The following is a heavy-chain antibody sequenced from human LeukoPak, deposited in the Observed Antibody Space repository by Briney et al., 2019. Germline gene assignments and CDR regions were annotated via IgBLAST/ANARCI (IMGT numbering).Heavy chain of an antibody. D-gene: IGHD3-3*01. V-gene: IGHV3-7*01. J-gene: IGHJ4*02. CDR3: ARDFRFLEDY. CDR1: GFTFSNYY. Sequence: GGSLRLPCATSGFTFSNYYMTWVRQAPGKGLEWVGNIKGDGSEKYYVDSVKGRFTISRDNAKNSLYLQMNSLRAEDTAVYYCARDFRFLEDYWGQGTLVTVSS. CDR2: IKGDGSEK.